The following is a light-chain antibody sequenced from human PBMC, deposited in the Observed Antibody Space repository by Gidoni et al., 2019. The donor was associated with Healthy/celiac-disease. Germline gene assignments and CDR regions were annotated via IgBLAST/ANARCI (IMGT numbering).Light chain of an antibody. Sequence: DIVMTQSPDSLAVSLGERATINCKSSQSVLYSSNNKNYLAWYQQKPGQPPKLPIYWASTRESGVPDRFSGSGSGTDFTLTISSLQAEDVAVYYCQQYYSTPYTFGQXTKLEIK. CDR1: QSVLYSSNNKNY. V-gene: IGKV4-1*01. J-gene: IGKJ2*01. CDR3: QQYYSTPYT. CDR2: WAS.